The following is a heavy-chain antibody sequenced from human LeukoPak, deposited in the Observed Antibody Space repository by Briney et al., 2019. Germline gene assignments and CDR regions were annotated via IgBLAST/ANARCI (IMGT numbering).Heavy chain of an antibody. D-gene: IGHD5-12*01. V-gene: IGHV1-69-2*01. CDR2: VDPEDGET. Sequence: ASVKISCKVSGYTFTDYYMHWVQQAPGKGLEWMGLVDPEDGETIYAEKFQGRVTITADTSTDTAYMELSSLRSEYTAVYYCATLSLNIVAPNPAKIFDYWAREPWSPSPQ. CDR1: GYTFTDYY. J-gene: IGHJ4*02. CDR3: ATLSLNIVAPNPAKIFDY.